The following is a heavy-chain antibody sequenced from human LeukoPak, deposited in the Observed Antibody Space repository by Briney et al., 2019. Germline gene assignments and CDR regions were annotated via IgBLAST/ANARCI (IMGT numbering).Heavy chain of an antibody. CDR3: ARDSTDGVIPREVNPPFDY. V-gene: IGHV3-30*03. Sequence: GGSLRLSCAASGFTFSSYGMHWVHQAPGKGLEWVAVISYDGSNRYYADSVKGRFTISRDNSKNTLDLQMNSLRVEDTAVYYCARDSTDGVIPREVNPPFDYWGQGTLVTVSS. D-gene: IGHD3-16*02. J-gene: IGHJ4*02. CDR2: ISYDGSNR. CDR1: GFTFSSYG.